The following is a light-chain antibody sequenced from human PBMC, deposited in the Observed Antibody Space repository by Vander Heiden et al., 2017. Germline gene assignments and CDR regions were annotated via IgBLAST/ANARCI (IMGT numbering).Light chain of an antibody. V-gene: IGKV3-15*01. Sequence: EIVMTPSPATLSVSPGERATLPCRASQSVSSNLAWYQQKPGQAPRLLIYGASTRATGFPARFSGSGSGTEFTLTISSLQSEDFAVYYCQQDNNWPRTFGQGTKVEIK. CDR2: GAS. CDR3: QQDNNWPRT. J-gene: IGKJ1*01. CDR1: QSVSSN.